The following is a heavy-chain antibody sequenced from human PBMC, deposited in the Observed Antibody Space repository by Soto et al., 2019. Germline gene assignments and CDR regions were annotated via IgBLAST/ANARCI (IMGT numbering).Heavy chain of an antibody. CDR2: INSDGSTT. J-gene: IGHJ4*02. Sequence: GGSLRLSCAASGFTFSNYWMFWVRQAPGKGLVWVSRINSDGSTTSYADSVKGRFTISRDNAKNTVYLQMNSLRAEDTAVYYCAREIYDYYDSSGFDYWGLGALVTVSS. V-gene: IGHV3-74*01. CDR1: GFTFSNYW. D-gene: IGHD3-22*01. CDR3: AREIYDYYDSSGFDY.